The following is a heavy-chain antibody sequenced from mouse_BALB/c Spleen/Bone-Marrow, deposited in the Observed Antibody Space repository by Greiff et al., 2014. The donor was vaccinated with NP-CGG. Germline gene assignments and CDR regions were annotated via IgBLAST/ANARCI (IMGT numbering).Heavy chain of an antibody. D-gene: IGHD1-1*01. CDR2: IDSANGNT. CDR3: ANYYYGSSLFAY. Sequence: VQLQQSGAELVKPGASVRLSCKASGFNIKDTYMHWVKQRPEQGLEWIGRIDSANGNTKYDPKFQGKATITADTSSNTAYLQLSSLTSEDTAVYYCANYYYGSSLFAYWGQGTLVTVSA. J-gene: IGHJ3*01. CDR1: GFNIKDTY. V-gene: IGHV14-3*02.